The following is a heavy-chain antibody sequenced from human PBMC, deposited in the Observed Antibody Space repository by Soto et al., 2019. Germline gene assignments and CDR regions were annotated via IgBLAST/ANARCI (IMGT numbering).Heavy chain of an antibody. J-gene: IGHJ6*02. CDR2: INQSGST. CDR1: GGSSSGYY. CDR3: GRSRRVWTNSGSYYGYYYYGMDV. Sequence: SETLSLTCAVYGGSSSGYYWSWIRQPPGKGLEWIGEINQSGSTNYNPSLKSRVTISVDTSKNQFSLKLSSVTAADTAVYYCGRSRRVWTNSGSYYGYYYYGMDVWGQGTTVTVSS. V-gene: IGHV4-34*01. D-gene: IGHD3-10*01.